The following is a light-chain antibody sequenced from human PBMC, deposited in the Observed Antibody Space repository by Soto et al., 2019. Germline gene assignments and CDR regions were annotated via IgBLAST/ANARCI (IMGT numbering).Light chain of an antibody. CDR2: DAS. Sequence: DIQMTQSPSTLSASVGDRVTITCRASQSISSWLAWYQQKPGKAPKLLIYDASSLESGVPSRFSGSGSGTKFPLPISSLQPDDFATFYGQKAAFGQGTKVDIK. CDR3: QKAA. J-gene: IGKJ1*01. V-gene: IGKV1-5*01. CDR1: QSISSW.